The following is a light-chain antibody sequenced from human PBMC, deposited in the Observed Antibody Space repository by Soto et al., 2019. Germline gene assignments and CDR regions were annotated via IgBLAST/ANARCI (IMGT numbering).Light chain of an antibody. CDR3: AAWDDSLFGHV. V-gene: IGLV1-44*01. J-gene: IGLJ1*01. CDR2: SSN. Sequence: QSVLTQPPSASTTPGQKVTISCSGSNANIGNNKVNWYQQLPGTAPKLLIYSSNQRPSGVPDRFSGSKAGTSASLAISGLQSDDEADYYCAAWDDSLFGHVFGTGTKVTVL. CDR1: NANIGNNK.